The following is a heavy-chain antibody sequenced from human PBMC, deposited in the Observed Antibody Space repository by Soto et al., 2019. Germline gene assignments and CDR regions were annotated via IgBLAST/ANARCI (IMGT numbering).Heavy chain of an antibody. V-gene: IGHV1-3*01. CDR2: INAGNGNT. CDR3: AGSVNYSSSSSYYYGMDV. CDR1: GYTFTSYA. Sequence: ASVKVSCKASGYTFTSYAMHWVRQAPGQRLEWMGWINAGNGNTKYSQKFQGRVTITRDTSASTAYMELSSLRSEDTAVYYCAGSVNYSSSSSYYYGMDVWGQGTTVTVSS. J-gene: IGHJ6*02. D-gene: IGHD6-6*01.